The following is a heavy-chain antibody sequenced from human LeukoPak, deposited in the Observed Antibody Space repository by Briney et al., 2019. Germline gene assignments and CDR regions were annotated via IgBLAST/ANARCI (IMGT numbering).Heavy chain of an antibody. CDR1: GFTFSIYW. D-gene: IGHD6-19*01. CDR3: ASNRWLPN. Sequence: PGGSLRLSRADSGFTFSIYWMSWVRQAPGKGLEWVANINQDGSEKNYVDSVKGRFTISRDNAKNSLYLQMNSLRAEDTAVYYCASNRWLPNWGQGTLVTVSS. J-gene: IGHJ4*02. CDR2: INQDGSEK. V-gene: IGHV3-7*01.